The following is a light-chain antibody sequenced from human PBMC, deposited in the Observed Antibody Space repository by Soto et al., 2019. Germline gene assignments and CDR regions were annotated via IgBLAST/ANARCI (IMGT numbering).Light chain of an antibody. Sequence: DIQMTQSPSTLSASVGDRVTITCRASQGISIYLAWYQQKPGKAPNLLIYKSSILESGVPSRFSGSGSGTEFTLTISSLQPDDFATYYCQQYNRYWTFGQGTKVEIK. CDR3: QQYNRYWT. J-gene: IGKJ1*01. V-gene: IGKV1-5*03. CDR2: KSS. CDR1: QGISIY.